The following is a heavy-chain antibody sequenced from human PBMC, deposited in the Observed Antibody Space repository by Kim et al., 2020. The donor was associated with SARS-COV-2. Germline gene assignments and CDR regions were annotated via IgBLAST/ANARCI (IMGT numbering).Heavy chain of an antibody. CDR2: INPNSGGT. J-gene: IGHJ4*02. CDR3: ARDIYCSSTSCYPYFDY. Sequence: ASVKVSCKASGYTFTGYYMHWVRQAPGQGLEWMGWINPNSGGTNYAQKFQGRVTMTRDTSISTAYMELSRLRSDDTAVYYCARDIYCSSTSCYPYFDYWGQGTLVTVSS. D-gene: IGHD2-2*01. CDR1: GYTFTGYY. V-gene: IGHV1-2*02.